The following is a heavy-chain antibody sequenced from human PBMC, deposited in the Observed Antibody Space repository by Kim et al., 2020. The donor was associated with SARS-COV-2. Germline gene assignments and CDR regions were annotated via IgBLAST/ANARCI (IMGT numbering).Heavy chain of an antibody. Sequence: GGSLRLSCGAYGFTFSTYYMTWVRQAPGKGLEWVANIKEDGSEKYDVDFEKGRFTISRENAKNSLYLQMDSMWAEDTAVYYCARAGYTYALAYWGHGTLVTVSS. CDR1: GFTFSTYY. D-gene: IGHD5-18*01. CDR3: ARAGYTYALAY. J-gene: IGHJ4*01. V-gene: IGHV3-7*01. CDR2: IKEDGSEK.